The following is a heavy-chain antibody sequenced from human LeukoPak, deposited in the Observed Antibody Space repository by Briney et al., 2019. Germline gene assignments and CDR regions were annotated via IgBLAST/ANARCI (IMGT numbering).Heavy chain of an antibody. CDR2: ISAYNGNT. Sequence: ASVKVSCKASGYTFTSYGISWVRQAPGQGLEWMGWISAYNGNTNYAQKLQGRVTMTTDTSTSTAYMELRSLRSDDTAVYYCARGTYCGGDCYLYGMDVWGQGTTVTVSS. CDR3: ARGTYCGGDCYLYGMDV. CDR1: GYTFTSYG. V-gene: IGHV1-18*01. D-gene: IGHD2-21*02. J-gene: IGHJ6*02.